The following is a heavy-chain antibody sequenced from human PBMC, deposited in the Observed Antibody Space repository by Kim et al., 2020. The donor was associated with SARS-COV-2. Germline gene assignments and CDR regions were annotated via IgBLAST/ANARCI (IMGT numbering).Heavy chain of an antibody. CDR3: GRTPDYYYGIDV. CDR2: IYYTWRT. CDR1: GASVSSSQW. D-gene: IGHD2-15*01. Sequence: SETLSLTCAVSGASVSSSQWWSWVRRPPGKGLEWIGEIYYTWRTNYNPSLKSRVTMSLDKSKNQVSLKLSSVTAADTAVYYCGRTPDYYYGIDVWGQGTT. V-gene: IGHV4-4*02. J-gene: IGHJ6*02.